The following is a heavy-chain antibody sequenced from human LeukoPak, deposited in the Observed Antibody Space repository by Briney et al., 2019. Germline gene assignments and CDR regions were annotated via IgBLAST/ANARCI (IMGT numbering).Heavy chain of an antibody. V-gene: IGHV3-48*03. J-gene: IGHJ4*02. CDR1: GFTLRSYE. D-gene: IGHD3-16*02. CDR3: ARERSVTFGGVIADY. CDR2: ISSTGSTI. Sequence: GGSLRLSCAASGFTLRSYEMNWVRQAPGKGLEWVSYISSTGSTIYYADSVKGRFTISRDNAKNSLYLQMNSLRAEDTAVYYCARERSVTFGGVIADYWGQGTLVTVSS.